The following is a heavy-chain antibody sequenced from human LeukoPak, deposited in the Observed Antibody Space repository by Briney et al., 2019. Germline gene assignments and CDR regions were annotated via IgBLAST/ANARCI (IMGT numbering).Heavy chain of an antibody. CDR2: INHSGST. CDR3: ARAGDRSGYSDY. D-gene: IGHD3-22*01. J-gene: IGHJ4*02. Sequence: PSETLSLTCAVYGGSFSGYYWIWIRQPPGKGLEWIGEINHSGSTNYNPSLKSRVTISVDSSKSQFSLKLSSVTAADTAVYYCARAGDRSGYSDYWGQGTLVTVSS. CDR1: GGSFSGYY. V-gene: IGHV4-34*01.